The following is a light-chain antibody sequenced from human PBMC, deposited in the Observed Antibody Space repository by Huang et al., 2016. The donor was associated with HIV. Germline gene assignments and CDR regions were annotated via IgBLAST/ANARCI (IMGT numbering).Light chain of an antibody. V-gene: IGKV3D-15*01. CDR3: QQYNNWPPVT. CDR2: GAS. Sequence: EVVMTQSPATLSVSPGERATLSCRASQSVSSNLAWYQQTPGQAPRLLIYGASTRATGIPVRFSGSGSGTEFTLTISSLQSEDFAVYYWQQYNNWPPVTFGQGTKLEIK. CDR1: QSVSSN. J-gene: IGKJ2*01.